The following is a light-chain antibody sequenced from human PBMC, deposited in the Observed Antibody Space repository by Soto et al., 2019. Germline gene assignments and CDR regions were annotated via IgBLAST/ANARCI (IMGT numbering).Light chain of an antibody. CDR2: EVS. CDR1: SSDVGGYNY. Sequence: QSALTQPPSASGSPGQSVTISCAGTSSDVGGYNYVSWYQQYPGKVPKLMIYEVSERPSGVPDRFSGSKSGNTAFLTVSGLQAEDEADYYCLSYADPAYVFGTGTKVTGL. J-gene: IGLJ1*01. CDR3: LSYADPAYV. V-gene: IGLV2-8*01.